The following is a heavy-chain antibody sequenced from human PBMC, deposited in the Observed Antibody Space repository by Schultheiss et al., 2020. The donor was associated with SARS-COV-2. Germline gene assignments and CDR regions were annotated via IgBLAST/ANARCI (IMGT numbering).Heavy chain of an antibody. CDR3: ARDGSGYDYLDY. V-gene: IGHV1-69*13. D-gene: IGHD5-12*01. CDR2: VIPIFGTT. CDR1: GDTFSKYS. Sequence: SVKVSCKASGDTFSKYSMDWVRQAPGQGLEWMGGVIPIFGTTKYAQKFQGRITITADESTTTAYMQLSSLRFEDTAVYYCARDGSGYDYLDYWGQGTLVTVSS. J-gene: IGHJ4*02.